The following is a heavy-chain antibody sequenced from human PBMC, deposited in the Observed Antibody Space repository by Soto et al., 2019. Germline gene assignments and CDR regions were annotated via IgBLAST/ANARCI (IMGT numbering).Heavy chain of an antibody. CDR1: AYTFISYG. J-gene: IGHJ5*01. CDR3: ALLRAGAITS. V-gene: IGHV1-46*03. CDR2: INPGGGST. D-gene: IGHD1-26*01. Sequence: ASVKVSCKASAYTFISYGISWVRQAPGQGLEWMGLINPGGGSTTYPQKFQGRVSMTTDTSTSTVYMELSSLRSEDTAVYYCALLRAGAITSWGQGTLVTVSS.